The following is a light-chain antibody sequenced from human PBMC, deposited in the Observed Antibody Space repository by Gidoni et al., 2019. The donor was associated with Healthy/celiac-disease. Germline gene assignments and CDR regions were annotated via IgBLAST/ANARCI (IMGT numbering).Light chain of an antibody. J-gene: IGKJ2*01. V-gene: IGKV3-20*01. CDR1: QSVSSSY. CDR2: GAS. Sequence: EIVLTQAPGTLSLSPGERATLSCRASQSVSSSYLAWYQQKPGQAPRLLIYGASSRAPGIPDRFSGRGSGTDFTLTISRLEPEDFAVYYCQQYGSSSYTFGQGTKLEIK. CDR3: QQYGSSSYT.